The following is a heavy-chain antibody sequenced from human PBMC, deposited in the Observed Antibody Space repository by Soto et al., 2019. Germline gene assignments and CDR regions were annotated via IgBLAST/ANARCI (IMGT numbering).Heavy chain of an antibody. V-gene: IGHV5-51*01. CDR1: GYSFTSYW. J-gene: IGHJ6*02. CDR3: ARHEAGPSMLLQYYGMDV. D-gene: IGHD2-15*01. Sequence: GESLKISCKGSGYSFTSYWIGWVRQMPGKGLEWMGIIYPGDSDTRYSPSFQGQVTISADKSISTAYLQWSSLKASDTAMYYCARHEAGPSMLLQYYGMDVWGQGTKVTVSS. CDR2: IYPGDSDT.